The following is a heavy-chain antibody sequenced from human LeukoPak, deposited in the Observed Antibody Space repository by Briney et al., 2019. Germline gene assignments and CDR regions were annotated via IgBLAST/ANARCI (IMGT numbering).Heavy chain of an antibody. CDR1: GGSISSSNW. Sequence: NSSETLSLTCAVSGGSISSSNWWSWVRQPPGKGLEWIGEIYHSGSTNYNPSLKSRVTISADTSKNQFSLKLSSVTAADTAVYYCARSSESYDSSGYYSYYFDYWGQGTLVTVSS. V-gene: IGHV4-4*02. CDR2: IYHSGST. CDR3: ARSSESYDSSGYYSYYFDY. D-gene: IGHD3-22*01. J-gene: IGHJ4*02.